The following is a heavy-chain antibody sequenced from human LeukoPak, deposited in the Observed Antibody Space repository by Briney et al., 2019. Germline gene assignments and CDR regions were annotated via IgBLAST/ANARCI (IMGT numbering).Heavy chain of an antibody. D-gene: IGHD3-22*01. Sequence: SETLSLTCTVSGGSLSSYYWRWIRQPPGKGLEWIGYIYYSGSTNYNPSLKSRVTISVDTSKNQFSLKLSSVTAADTAVYYCARAPPMRFGHWGQGTLVTVSS. CDR3: ARAPPMRFGH. V-gene: IGHV4-59*01. J-gene: IGHJ5*02. CDR2: IYYSGST. CDR1: GGSLSSYY.